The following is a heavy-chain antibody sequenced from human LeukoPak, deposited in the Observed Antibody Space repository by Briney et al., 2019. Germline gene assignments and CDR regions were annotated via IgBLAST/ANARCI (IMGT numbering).Heavy chain of an antibody. CDR3: ARMGEARFDY. V-gene: IGHV3-21*01. CDR1: GFTFSSYS. CDR2: IISSSRYI. J-gene: IGHJ4*02. D-gene: IGHD3-16*01. Sequence: GGSLRLSCAASGFTFSSYSMNWVRQAPGKGLEWVSSIISSSRYIYYADSVKGRFTISRDNAKNSLYLQMNSLRAEDRAVYYCARMGEARFDYWGQGTLVTVSS.